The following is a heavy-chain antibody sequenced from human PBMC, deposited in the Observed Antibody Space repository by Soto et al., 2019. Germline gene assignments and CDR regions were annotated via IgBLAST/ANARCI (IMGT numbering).Heavy chain of an antibody. V-gene: IGHV4-31*03. Sequence: PSETLSLTCTVSGGSISIGSYYWSWIRQHPGKGLEWIGYIYYSGTTYYAPSLKSRVTISVDTSKRQFSLKLSFVTAADTAVYYCARGSDDFWSGYYFFDSWGQGTLVTVSS. CDR3: ARGSDDFWSGYYFFDS. D-gene: IGHD3-3*01. J-gene: IGHJ4*02. CDR2: IYYSGTT. CDR1: GGSISIGSYY.